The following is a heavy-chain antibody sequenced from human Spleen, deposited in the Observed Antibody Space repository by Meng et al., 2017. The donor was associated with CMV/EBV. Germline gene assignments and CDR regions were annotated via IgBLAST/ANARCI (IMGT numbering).Heavy chain of an antibody. D-gene: IGHD2-2*01. CDR1: GFTFSDEY. J-gene: IGHJ4*02. Sequence: LSLTCAASGFTFSDEYMIWIRQPPGKGLEWVSYITNSGSREHYADSVKGRFAVSRDNAKNSLYLQMNSLRVEDTAVYYCAREQGSTSCLDYWGQGTLVTVSS. V-gene: IGHV3-11*01. CDR2: ITNSGSRE. CDR3: AREQGSTSCLDY.